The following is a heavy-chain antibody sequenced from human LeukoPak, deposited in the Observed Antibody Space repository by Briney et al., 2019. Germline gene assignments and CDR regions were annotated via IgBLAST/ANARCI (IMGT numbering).Heavy chain of an antibody. V-gene: IGHV4-34*01. CDR3: ARSRGAVDY. CDR2: INHSGST. J-gene: IGHJ4*02. D-gene: IGHD3-10*01. Sequence: SETLSLTCAVYGGSFSGYYWSWIRQPPGKGLEWIGEINHSGSTNYNPSLKSRVTISVDTSKNQFSLKLSSVTAADTAVYYCARSRGAVDYGGQGTLVTVSS. CDR1: GGSFSGYY.